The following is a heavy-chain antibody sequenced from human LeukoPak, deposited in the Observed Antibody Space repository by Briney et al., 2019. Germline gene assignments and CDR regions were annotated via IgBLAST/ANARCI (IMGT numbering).Heavy chain of an antibody. D-gene: IGHD2-8*02. J-gene: IGHJ5*02. Sequence: ASVKVSCKASGYTFTAHYMHWVRQAPGQGLEWMGWINPNSGDTNYAENFQGRLTMTRDTSITTVYMELNRLRSDDTAVYYCARFLDSVGWSNLSPFDPWGQGTLVSVSS. CDR3: ARFLDSVGWSNLSPFDP. CDR1: GYTFTAHY. CDR2: INPNSGDT. V-gene: IGHV1-2*02.